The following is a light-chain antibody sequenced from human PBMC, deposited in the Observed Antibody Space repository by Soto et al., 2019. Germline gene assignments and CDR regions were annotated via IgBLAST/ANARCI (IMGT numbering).Light chain of an antibody. Sequence: DIQMTQSPSTLSASVGDRVTITCRASESFNNWVAWYQQKPGKAPKLLIYRASTLETGVPSRFSGSGSGAEFTLTISSLQPDDFATYYCQQYSSYSLTFGGGTKVEIK. J-gene: IGKJ4*01. V-gene: IGKV1-5*03. CDR2: RAS. CDR3: QQYSSYSLT. CDR1: ESFNNW.